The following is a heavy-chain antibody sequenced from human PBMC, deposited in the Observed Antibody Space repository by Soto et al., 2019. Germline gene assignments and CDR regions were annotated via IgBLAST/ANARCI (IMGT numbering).Heavy chain of an antibody. Sequence: QVQLVQSGAEVKKPGSSVKVSCKASGGTFTTYAISWVRQAPGQGLEWMGGIIPFFGTVNYAQNFQGRVTLTADESTNTAHMELRSLRSEDTAIYYCARDPGGGSSSRFDYWGQGTLVNVSS. J-gene: IGHJ4*02. CDR1: GGTFTTYA. V-gene: IGHV1-69*01. CDR2: IIPFFGTV. D-gene: IGHD1-26*01. CDR3: ARDPGGGSSSRFDY.